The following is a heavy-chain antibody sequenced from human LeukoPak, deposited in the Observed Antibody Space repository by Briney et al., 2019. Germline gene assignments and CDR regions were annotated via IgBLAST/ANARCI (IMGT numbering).Heavy chain of an antibody. J-gene: IGHJ4*02. CDR1: GGTFSSYA. V-gene: IGHV1-69*05. CDR2: IIPIFGTA. D-gene: IGHD1/OR15-1a*01. CDR3: AREEQYYFDY. Sequence: ASVKVSCKASGGTFSSYAISWVLQAPGQGLEWMGGIIPIFGTANYAQKFQGRVTITTDESTSTAYMELSSLRSEDTAVYYCAREEQYYFDYWGQGTLVTVSS.